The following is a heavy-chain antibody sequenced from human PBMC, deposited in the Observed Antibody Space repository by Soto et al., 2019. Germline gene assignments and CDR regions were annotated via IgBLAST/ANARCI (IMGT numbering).Heavy chain of an antibody. V-gene: IGHV4-31*03. CDR1: GGSINSGGYY. J-gene: IGHJ4*02. Sequence: QVQLQESGPGLVKPSQTLSLTCTVSGGSINSGGYYWSWIRQHPGKGLEWMGFMSYSGNTFYNPSLKSRVTMSVDTSKNQLSLKVVSVTAADTAVYYCVRGNFYGSGGVTPRFDNWVQGTLVTVSS. CDR3: VRGNFYGSGGVTPRFDN. D-gene: IGHD3-10*01. CDR2: MSYSGNT.